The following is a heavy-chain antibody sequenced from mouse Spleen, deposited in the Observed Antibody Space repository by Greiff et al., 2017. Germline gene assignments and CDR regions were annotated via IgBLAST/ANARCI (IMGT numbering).Heavy chain of an antibody. CDR3: ARGDYDYDGDYFDY. J-gene: IGHJ2*01. D-gene: IGHD2-4*01. Sequence: VQGVESGPGLVQPSQSLSITCTVSGFSLTSYGVHWVRQPPGKGLEWLGVIWSGGSTDYNAAFISRLSISKDNSKSQVFFKMNSLQADDTAIYYCARGDYDYDGDYFDYWGQGTTLTVSS. CDR1: GFSLTSYG. CDR2: IWSGGST. V-gene: IGHV2-4*02.